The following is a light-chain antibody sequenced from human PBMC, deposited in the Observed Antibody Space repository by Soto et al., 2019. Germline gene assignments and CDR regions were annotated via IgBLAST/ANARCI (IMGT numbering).Light chain of an antibody. V-gene: IGKV3-20*01. CDR3: QQYGSSPLT. CDR2: VAS. CDR1: QSIGSSY. Sequence: EIVLTQSPGTLSLSPGERATLSCRASQSIGSSYLAWYQQKPGQAPRLLIYVASSRATGIPDRFSGSGSGTDFTLTIRRLEPEDFAVYYCQQYGSSPLTFGGGTKVDIK. J-gene: IGKJ4*01.